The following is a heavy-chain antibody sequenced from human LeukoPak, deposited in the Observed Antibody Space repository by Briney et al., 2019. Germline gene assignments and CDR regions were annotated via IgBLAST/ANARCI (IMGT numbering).Heavy chain of an antibody. Sequence: PGGSLRLSCAASGFTFSNYEMNWVRQAPGKGLEWVSYIDTTSTYIYYADSLKGRFTISRDNAKNSLYLQMNSLRAEDTAMYYCATLGSSGMVHGNLDFWGQGTLVTVSS. D-gene: IGHD3-10*01. CDR2: IDTTSTYI. J-gene: IGHJ4*02. V-gene: IGHV3-21*01. CDR3: ATLGSSGMVHGNLDF. CDR1: GFTFSNYE.